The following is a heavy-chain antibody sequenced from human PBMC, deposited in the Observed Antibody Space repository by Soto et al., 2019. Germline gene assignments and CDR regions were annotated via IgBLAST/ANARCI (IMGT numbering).Heavy chain of an antibody. V-gene: IGHV3-23*01. D-gene: IGHD1-1*01. CDR3: AKANWNEVIY. Sequence: EVQLLESGGGLVQPGGSLRLSCAASGFTFSNFPMSWVRQAPGKGLEWVSGIDGGGGSTYADSVRGRFTISRENSKNTLYLQMNTLRAEDTAIYYCAKANWNEVIYWGQGTRVTVSS. J-gene: IGHJ4*02. CDR2: IDGGGGST. CDR1: GFTFSNFP.